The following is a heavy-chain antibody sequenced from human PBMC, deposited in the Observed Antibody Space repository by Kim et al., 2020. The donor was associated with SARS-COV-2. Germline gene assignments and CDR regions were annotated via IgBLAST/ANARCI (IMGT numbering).Heavy chain of an antibody. Sequence: GGSLRLSCTASGFTFSPFAMHWVRQAPGKGLEWVAVIRADEGKTYYAESVKDRFSVSRDNSKNTLYLQMNSLRAEDTAIYYCASNIGWATMIGDVWGLGTMVTVSS. CDR3: ASNIGWATMIGDV. J-gene: IGHJ3*01. CDR1: GFTFSPFA. D-gene: IGHD2-21*01. CDR2: IRADEGKT. V-gene: IGHV3-33*01.